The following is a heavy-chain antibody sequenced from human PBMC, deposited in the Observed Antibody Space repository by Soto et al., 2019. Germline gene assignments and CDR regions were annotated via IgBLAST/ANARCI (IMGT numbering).Heavy chain of an antibody. D-gene: IGHD7-27*01. J-gene: IGHJ6*02. CDR3: ARENFNWGTDYYGMDV. V-gene: IGHV4-39*02. Sequence: XETLSLTCTVAGCSISSSSYYWGWIRQPPGKGLEWIGSIYYSGSTYYNPSLKSRVTISVDTSKNQFSLKLSSVTAADTAVYYCARENFNWGTDYYGMDVWGQGTTVTVSS. CDR2: IYYSGST. CDR1: GCSISSSSYY.